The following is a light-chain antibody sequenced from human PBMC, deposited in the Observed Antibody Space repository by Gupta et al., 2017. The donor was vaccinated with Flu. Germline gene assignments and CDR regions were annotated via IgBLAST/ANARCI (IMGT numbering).Light chain of an antibody. CDR1: RCDFGDYKY. CDR2: EFT. CDR3: SSYASANTRV. Sequence: SITISCTGTRCDFGDYKYFSWHPQSPGTALHLIFYEFTSRPSRPSSRFSASKSGTTALPTISGLQADDDAYYFYSSYASANTRVFGSGTTLTVL. J-gene: IGLJ1*01. V-gene: IGLV2-14*01.